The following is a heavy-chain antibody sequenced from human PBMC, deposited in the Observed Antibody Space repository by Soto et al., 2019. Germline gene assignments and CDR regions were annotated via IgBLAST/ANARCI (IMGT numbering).Heavy chain of an antibody. Sequence: EVQLVESGGGLVQPGESLRLSCAASGFTFSNYWMSWVRQAPGKGLEWVANIKHDGSEKYYVDSVKGRFTTSRDNAENARFLQMNSRRAEDTAVYYCAREHDYGSDSWGQGALVTVSS. J-gene: IGHJ4*02. CDR3: AREHDYGSDS. D-gene: IGHD4-17*01. CDR2: IKHDGSEK. CDR1: GFTFSNYW. V-gene: IGHV3-7*01.